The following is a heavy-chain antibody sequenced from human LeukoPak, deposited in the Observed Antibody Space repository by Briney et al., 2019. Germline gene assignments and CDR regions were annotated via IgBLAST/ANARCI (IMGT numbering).Heavy chain of an antibody. CDR3: AREGPYGDYFDY. CDR1: GFTFSSYS. J-gene: IGHJ4*02. D-gene: IGHD4-17*01. CDR2: ISSSSSYI. Sequence: GGSLRLSCAASGFTFSSYSMNWVRQAPGKGLEWVSSISSSSSYIYYANSVKGRFTISRDNAKNSLYLQMNSLRAEDTAVYYCAREGPYGDYFDYWGQGTLVTVSS. V-gene: IGHV3-21*01.